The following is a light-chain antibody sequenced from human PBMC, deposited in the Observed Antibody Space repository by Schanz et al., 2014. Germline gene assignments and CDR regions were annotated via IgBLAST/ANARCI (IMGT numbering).Light chain of an antibody. CDR2: DAS. V-gene: IGKV3-20*01. Sequence: EIVLTQSPGTLSLSPGERATLSCRASQSVSSSYLAWYQQKPGQAPRLLIYDASNRATGIPARFSGSGSGTDFTLTISSLQPEDFATYYCQQLVLYSFGQGTKLEIK. J-gene: IGKJ2*03. CDR1: QSVSSSY. CDR3: QQLVLYS.